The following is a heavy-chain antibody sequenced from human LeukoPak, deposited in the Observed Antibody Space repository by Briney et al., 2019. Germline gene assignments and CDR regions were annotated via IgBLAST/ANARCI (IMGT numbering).Heavy chain of an antibody. V-gene: IGHV3-23*01. J-gene: IGHJ4*02. CDR2: ISGSSAST. CDR3: ASRYSTYLDF. D-gene: IGHD2-15*01. CDR1: GFSFSTYG. Sequence: GGSLRLSCAASGFSFSTYGMSWVRQAPGEGLEWVSAISGSSASTYYADSVRGRFTISRDNSKNTLYLQMNSLRAEDTAIYYCASRYSTYLDFWGQGTLVTVSS.